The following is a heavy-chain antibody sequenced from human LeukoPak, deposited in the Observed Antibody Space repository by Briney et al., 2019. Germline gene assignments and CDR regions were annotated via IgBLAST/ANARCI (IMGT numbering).Heavy chain of an antibody. CDR1: GFTFSTYW. CDR3: ARDGITMVRGVTAFDI. J-gene: IGHJ3*02. CDR2: IKQDGSEK. D-gene: IGHD3-10*01. V-gene: IGHV3-7*01. Sequence: GGSLRLSCTASGFTFSTYWMNWDRQAPGKGLEWVAMIKQDGSEKYYVDSVKGRFTISRDNAKNSLYVQLNSLRVEDTAVYYCARDGITMVRGVTAFDIWGQGTMVTVSS.